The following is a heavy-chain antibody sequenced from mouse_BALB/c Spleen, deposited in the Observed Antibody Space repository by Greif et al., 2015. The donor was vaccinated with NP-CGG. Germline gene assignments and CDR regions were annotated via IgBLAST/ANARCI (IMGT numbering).Heavy chain of an antibody. J-gene: IGHJ3*01. V-gene: IGHV1-9*01. CDR1: GYTFSSYW. CDR3: ARRGYGYVFAY. CDR2: ILPGSGST. Sequence: VKLQESGAELMKPGASVKISCKATGYTFSSYWIEWGNQRPGHGLEWIGEILPGSGSTNYNEKFKGKATFTADTSSNTAYMQLSSLTSEDSAVYYCARRGYGYVFAYWGQGTLVTVSA. D-gene: IGHD1-2*01.